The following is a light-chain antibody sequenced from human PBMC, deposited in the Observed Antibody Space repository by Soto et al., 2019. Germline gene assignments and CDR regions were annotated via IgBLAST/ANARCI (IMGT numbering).Light chain of an antibody. CDR2: DAS. V-gene: IGKV1-33*01. CDR3: QKCDYLPI. J-gene: IGKJ3*01. CDR1: HDITSY. Sequence: DIQMTQSPSSLSASVGDRVTITCQASHDITSYLNWYQHKPGKAPKLLIYDASSLEAGVPSRFSGSGSGTDFTFTISSLQPEDVATYYCQKCDYLPIFGPGTTVDLK.